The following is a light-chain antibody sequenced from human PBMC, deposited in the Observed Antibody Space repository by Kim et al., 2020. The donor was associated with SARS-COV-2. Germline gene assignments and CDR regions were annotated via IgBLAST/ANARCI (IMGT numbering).Light chain of an antibody. CDR3: QVWDSSSDDVV. CDR1: DIASYS. J-gene: IGLJ3*02. V-gene: IGLV3-21*04. Sequence: APGTTANINCGGNDIASYSVRWYQQWPGQAPVLVIFSGSDRPSGIPERFSASNSANAATLTITRVEAGDEANYYCQVWDSSSDDVVFGGGAQLTVL. CDR2: SGS.